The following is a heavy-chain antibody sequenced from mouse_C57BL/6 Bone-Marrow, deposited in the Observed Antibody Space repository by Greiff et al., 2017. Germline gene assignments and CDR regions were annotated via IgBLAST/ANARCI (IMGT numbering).Heavy chain of an antibody. Sequence: QVQLQQPGAELVKPGASVKLSCKASGYTFTSYWMQWVKQRPGQGLEWIGEIDPSDSYPNYNQKFKGQATLTVDTSSSTAYMQLSSLTSEAAAVYYCAREGSNYVGYFDVWDTGTTVTVSS. D-gene: IGHD2-5*01. V-gene: IGHV1-50*01. CDR3: AREGSNYVGYFDV. CDR2: IDPSDSYP. J-gene: IGHJ1*03. CDR1: GYTFTSYW.